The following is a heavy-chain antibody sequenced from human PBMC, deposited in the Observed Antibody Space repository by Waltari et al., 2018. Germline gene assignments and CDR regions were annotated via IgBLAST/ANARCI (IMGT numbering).Heavy chain of an antibody. Sequence: QVQLQESGPGLVKPSETLSLTCAVSGYSISSGYYWGWIRQPPGKGLEWIGSIYHSGSTYYNPSLKSRVTISVDTSKNQFSLKLSSVTAADTAVYYCARPQTSQQLVPHFYWGQGTLVTVSS. J-gene: IGHJ4*02. CDR1: GYSISSGYY. D-gene: IGHD6-13*01. V-gene: IGHV4-38-2*01. CDR2: IYHSGST. CDR3: ARPQTSQQLVPHFY.